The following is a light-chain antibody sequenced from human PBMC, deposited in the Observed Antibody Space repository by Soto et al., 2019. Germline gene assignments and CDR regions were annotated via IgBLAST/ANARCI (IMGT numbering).Light chain of an antibody. J-gene: IGLJ3*02. CDR2: EGS. V-gene: IGLV2-23*01. CDR1: SRDVGSYNL. CDR3: SSYAGSNTWV. Sequence: QSALTQPASVSGSPGQSITISCTGTSRDVGSYNLVSWYQKHPGKAPKLIIYEGSKRPSGVSDRFSGSKSGNTASLTISGLQAEDEADYYCSSYAGSNTWVFGGGTKLTVL.